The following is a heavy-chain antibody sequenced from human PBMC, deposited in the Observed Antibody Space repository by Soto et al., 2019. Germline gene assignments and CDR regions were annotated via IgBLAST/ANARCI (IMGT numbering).Heavy chain of an antibody. CDR2: ISYDGSNK. D-gene: IGHD3-22*01. J-gene: IGHJ4*02. Sequence: QVPLVESGGGVVQPGRSLRLSCAASGFTFSSYGMHWVRQAPGKGLEWVAVISYDGSNKYYADSVKGRFTISRDNSKNTLYLQMNSLRAEDTAVYYCAKDLYDYYDSSGSPDYWGQGTLVTVSS. CDR3: AKDLYDYYDSSGSPDY. CDR1: GFTFSSYG. V-gene: IGHV3-30*18.